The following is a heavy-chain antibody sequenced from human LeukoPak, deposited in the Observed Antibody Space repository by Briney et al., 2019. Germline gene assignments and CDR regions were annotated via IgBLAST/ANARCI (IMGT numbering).Heavy chain of an antibody. CDR1: GYTFTNFA. Sequence: ASVKVSCKASGYTFTNFAITWVRQAPGQGPEWMGWISPYNGDRRDALKFQDRVTMTTDTSTTTAYMELRSLRSDDTAVYYCARLRLGELSLGFDPWGQGTLVTVSS. V-gene: IGHV1-18*01. CDR3: ARLRLGELSLGFDP. CDR2: ISPYNGDR. J-gene: IGHJ5*02. D-gene: IGHD3-16*02.